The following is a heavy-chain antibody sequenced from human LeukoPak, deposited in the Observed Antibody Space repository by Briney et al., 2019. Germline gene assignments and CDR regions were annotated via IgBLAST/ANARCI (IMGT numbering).Heavy chain of an antibody. J-gene: IGHJ4*02. CDR2: IAYDGSNK. D-gene: IGHD2-15*01. V-gene: IGHV3-30*18. CDR3: AKRGAPTYYFDY. CDR1: GFTFSSYD. Sequence: PGGSLRLSCAASGFTFSSYDMHWVRQAPGKGLEWVALIAYDGSNKYYADSVKGRFTISRDNSKNTLYLQMDGLRAEDTAVYYCAKRGAPTYYFDYWGQGTLVTVSS.